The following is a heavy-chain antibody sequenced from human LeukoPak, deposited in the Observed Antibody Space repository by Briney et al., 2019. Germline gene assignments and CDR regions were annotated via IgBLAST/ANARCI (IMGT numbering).Heavy chain of an antibody. CDR2: IYYTGST. J-gene: IGHJ4*02. D-gene: IGHD4-17*01. Sequence: SETLSLICTVSGGSISSGGYYWSWIRQHPGKGLEWIGYIYYTGSTYYNPSLESRVTLSVDTSKNQFSLKLSSVTAADTAVYYCARDGGRDYAVDYWGQGTLVTVSS. CDR1: GGSISSGGYY. V-gene: IGHV4-31*03. CDR3: ARDGGRDYAVDY.